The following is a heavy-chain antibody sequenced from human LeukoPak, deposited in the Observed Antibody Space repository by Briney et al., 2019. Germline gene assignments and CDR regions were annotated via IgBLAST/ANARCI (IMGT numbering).Heavy chain of an antibody. V-gene: IGHV4-30-4*01. CDR1: GGSISSGDYY. CDR2: IYYSGST. CDR3: ARGTNYGDYEADYFDY. J-gene: IGHJ4*02. D-gene: IGHD4-17*01. Sequence: SETLSLTCTVSGGSISSGDYYWSWIRRPPGKGLEWIGYIYYSGSTYYNPSLQSRVTISVDTSKNQFSLKLSSVTAADTAVYYCARGTNYGDYEADYFDYWGQGTLVTVST.